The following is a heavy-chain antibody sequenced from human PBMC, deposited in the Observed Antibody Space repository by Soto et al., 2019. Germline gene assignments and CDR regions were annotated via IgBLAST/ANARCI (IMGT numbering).Heavy chain of an antibody. V-gene: IGHV4-59*01. Sequence: PSETLSLTCTVSGGSISSYYWSWIRQPPGKGLEWIGYIYYSGSTNYNPSLKSRVTISVDTSKNQFSLKLSSVTAADTAVYYCAKDYSTVTTDPLSVVLFDYWGQGALVTVSS. J-gene: IGHJ4*02. D-gene: IGHD4-17*01. CDR3: AKDYSTVTTDPLSVVLFDY. CDR1: GGSISSYY. CDR2: IYYSGST.